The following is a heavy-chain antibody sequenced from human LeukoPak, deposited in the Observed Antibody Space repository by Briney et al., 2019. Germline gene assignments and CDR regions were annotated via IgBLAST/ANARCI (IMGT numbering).Heavy chain of an antibody. CDR2: VSAHGTTK. Sequence: GRSLRLSCTGSKFTFSNYGMQWVRQAPGKGLEWVAVVSAHGTTKYYADSVKGRFTISRDNSRNTMYLQMNSLRAEDTAVYYCAEEFDSGGYGANFDSWGQGTLVTVSS. CDR3: AEEFDSGGYGANFDS. CDR1: KFTFSNYG. V-gene: IGHV3-30*18. J-gene: IGHJ4*02. D-gene: IGHD3-10*01.